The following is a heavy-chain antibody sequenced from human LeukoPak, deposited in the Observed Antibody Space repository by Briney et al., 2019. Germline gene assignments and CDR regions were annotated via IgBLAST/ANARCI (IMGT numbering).Heavy chain of an antibody. J-gene: IGHJ4*02. V-gene: IGHV3-23*01. CDR2: ISGNGDST. CDR1: GLTFSSYA. D-gene: IGHD1-1*01. CDR3: AKKAQGITWSNFDY. Sequence: GGSLRLSCAASGLTFSSYAMAWVRQAPGKGLEWVSAISGNGDSTYYAGSVKRRSTISRDNTKNTLYLQMNSLRAEDTAVYYCAKKAQGITWSNFDYWGKGTLVTVSS.